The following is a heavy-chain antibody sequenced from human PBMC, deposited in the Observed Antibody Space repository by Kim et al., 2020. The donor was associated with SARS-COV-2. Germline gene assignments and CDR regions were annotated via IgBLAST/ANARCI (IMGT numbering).Heavy chain of an antibody. J-gene: IGHJ6*03. CDR1: GYTFTSYD. D-gene: IGHD6-13*01. Sequence: ASVKVSCKASGYTFTSYDINWVRQATGQGLEWMGWMNANSGNTGYAQKFQGRVTMTRNTSMSTAYMELSSLRSEDTAVYYCARVRRRLVRRLIRHYYMDVWGKGTTVTVSS. CDR2: MNANSGNT. V-gene: IGHV1-8*01. CDR3: ARVRRRLVRRLIRHYYMDV.